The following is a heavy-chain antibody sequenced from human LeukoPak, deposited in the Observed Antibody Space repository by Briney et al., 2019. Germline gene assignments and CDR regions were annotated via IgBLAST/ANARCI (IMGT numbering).Heavy chain of an antibody. D-gene: IGHD3-10*01. CDR1: GFTFSSYW. Sequence: GGSLRLSCAASGFTFSSYWMSWVRQAPGKGLEWVANIEPDGSEKYYVDSVKGRFTISRDNAKNSLYLQMNGLRAEDTAVYFCARGGSRTFDYWGQGTLVTVSS. J-gene: IGHJ4*02. CDR3: ARGGSRTFDY. V-gene: IGHV3-7*04. CDR2: IEPDGSEK.